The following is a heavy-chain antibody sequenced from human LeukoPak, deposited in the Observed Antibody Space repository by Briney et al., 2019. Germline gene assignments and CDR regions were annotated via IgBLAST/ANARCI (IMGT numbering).Heavy chain of an antibody. J-gene: IGHJ3*02. V-gene: IGHV4-31*03. D-gene: IGHD3-22*01. CDR3: ARAESYYDSSGYYYSDAFDI. Sequence: SETLSLTCTVSGGSISSGGYYWRWIRQHPGKGLEWIGYIYYSGSTYYNPSLKSRVTISVDTSKNQFSLKLSSVTAADTAVYYCARAESYYDSSGYYYSDAFDIWGQGTMVTVSS. CDR2: IYYSGST. CDR1: GGSISSGGYY.